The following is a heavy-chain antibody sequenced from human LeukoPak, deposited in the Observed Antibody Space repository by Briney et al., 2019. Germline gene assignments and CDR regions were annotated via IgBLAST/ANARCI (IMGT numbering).Heavy chain of an antibody. CDR1: GYTFTGYY. V-gene: IGHV1-2*02. CDR2: ISPNSGGT. Sequence: ASVKVSRKASGYTFTGYYMHWVRQAPGQGLEWMGWISPNSGGTNYAQKFQGRVTMTRDTSISTAYMELSRLRSDDTAVYYCAYTVDTAMVMAFDIWGQGTMVTVSS. CDR3: AYTVDTAMVMAFDI. D-gene: IGHD5-18*01. J-gene: IGHJ3*02.